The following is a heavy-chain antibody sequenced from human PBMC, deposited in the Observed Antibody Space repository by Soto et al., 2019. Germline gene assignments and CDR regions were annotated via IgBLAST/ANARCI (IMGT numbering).Heavy chain of an antibody. Sequence: QVQLVESGGGVVQPGRSLRLSCAASGFTFSSYGMHWVRQAPGKGLEGVAVISYDGSNKYYADSVKGRFTNSSDNSKNTLYLKMNSLSAADTALYYCAKDFPLDCSGGSCYGGGIDYWGQGTLVTVAS. CDR2: ISYDGSNK. CDR3: AKDFPLDCSGGSCYGGGIDY. V-gene: IGHV3-30*18. CDR1: GFTFSSYG. J-gene: IGHJ4*02. D-gene: IGHD2-15*01.